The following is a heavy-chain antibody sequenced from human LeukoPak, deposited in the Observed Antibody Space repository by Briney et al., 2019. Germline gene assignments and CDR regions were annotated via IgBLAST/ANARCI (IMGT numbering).Heavy chain of an antibody. V-gene: IGHV3-48*04. Sequence: GGSQRLSCAASGFTFRSYSMKWVRQAPGKGLEWVSYISSSSTIYYADSVKGRFTISRDNAKNSLYLQMNSLRAEDTAVYYCARGGPDFWSGPTDYWGQGTLVTVSS. J-gene: IGHJ4*02. CDR1: GFTFRSYS. CDR3: ARGGPDFWSGPTDY. CDR2: ISSSSTI. D-gene: IGHD3-3*01.